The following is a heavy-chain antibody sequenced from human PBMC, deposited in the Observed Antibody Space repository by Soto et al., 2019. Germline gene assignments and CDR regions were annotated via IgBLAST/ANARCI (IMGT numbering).Heavy chain of an antibody. D-gene: IGHD5-18*01. CDR2: IQDDGSDI. V-gene: IGHV3-30*02. Sequence: GGSLRLSCALSAFTFSTYTMNWVRPAPGKGLDWVPSIQDDGSDIYYVDSVKGRFTISRDKSKNTRYLQMNSQRGEDTAMYYCARDGGEDFQLWLLLPHWGQGTLVAVSS. J-gene: IGHJ4*01. CDR3: ARDGGEDFQLWLLLPH. CDR1: AFTFSTYT.